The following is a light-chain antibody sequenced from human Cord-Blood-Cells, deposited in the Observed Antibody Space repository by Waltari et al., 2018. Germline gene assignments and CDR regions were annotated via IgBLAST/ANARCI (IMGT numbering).Light chain of an antibody. Sequence: SYVLTQPPSVSVTPGKTARIPCGAYNTGSKSVLWYQQKPGRAPVLCNYYERDRLSGIQAGLSDSNSENTATLNISRVEAGDEWDYDCQVCDSSSDHYVFGTVTKVTVL. CDR1: NTGSKS. V-gene: IGLV3-21*04. CDR3: QVCDSSSDHYV. CDR2: YER. J-gene: IGLJ1*01.